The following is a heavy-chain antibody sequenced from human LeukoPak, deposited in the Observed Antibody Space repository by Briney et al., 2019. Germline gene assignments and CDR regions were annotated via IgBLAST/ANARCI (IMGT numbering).Heavy chain of an antibody. D-gene: IGHD2-2*01. CDR3: ARRYCSSTSCSELYYMDV. Sequence: PSETLSLTCAVYGGSFSGYYWSWIRQPPGKGLEWIGEINHSGSTNYNPSLKSRVTISVDTSKNQFSLKLSSVTAADTAVYYCARRYCSSTSCSELYYMDVWGKGTTVTISS. J-gene: IGHJ6*03. V-gene: IGHV4-34*01. CDR2: INHSGST. CDR1: GGSFSGYY.